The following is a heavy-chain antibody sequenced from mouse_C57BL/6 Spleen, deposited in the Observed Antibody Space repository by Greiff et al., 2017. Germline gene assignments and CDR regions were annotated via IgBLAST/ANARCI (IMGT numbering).Heavy chain of an antibody. CDR1: GYAFSSSW. J-gene: IGHJ3*01. D-gene: IGHD1-1*01. Sequence: MQLQQSGPELVKPGASVKISCKASGYAFSSSWMNWVKQRPGKGLEWIGRIYPGDGDTNYNGKFKGKATLTADKSSSTAYMQLSSLTSEDSAVYFCATYYGSSPWFAYWGQGTLVTVSA. CDR2: IYPGDGDT. V-gene: IGHV1-82*01. CDR3: ATYYGSSPWFAY.